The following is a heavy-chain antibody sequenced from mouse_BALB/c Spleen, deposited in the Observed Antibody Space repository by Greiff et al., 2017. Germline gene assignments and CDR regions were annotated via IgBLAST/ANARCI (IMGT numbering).Heavy chain of an antibody. CDR3: ARDGDYYGNSYGY. D-gene: IGHD1-1*01. V-gene: IGHV3-6*01. Sequence: DVQLQESGPGLVKPSQSLSLTCSVTGYSFTSGYYWNWIRQFPGNKLEWMGYISYDGSNNYNPSLKNRISITRDTSKNQFFLKLNSVTTEDTATYYCARDGDYYGNSYGYWGQGTLVTVSA. J-gene: IGHJ3*01. CDR1: GYSFTSGYY. CDR2: ISYDGSN.